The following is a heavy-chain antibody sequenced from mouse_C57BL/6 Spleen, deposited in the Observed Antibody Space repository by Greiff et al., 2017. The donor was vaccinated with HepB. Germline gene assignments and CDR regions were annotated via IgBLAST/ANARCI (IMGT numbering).Heavy chain of an antibody. J-gene: IGHJ3*01. V-gene: IGHV1-63*01. CDR2: IYPGGGYT. D-gene: IGHD2-3*01. Sequence: VQLQQSGAELVRPGTSVKMSCKASGYTFTNYWIGWAKQRPGHGLEWIGDIYPGGGYTNYNEKFKGKATLTADKSSSTAYMQFSSLTSEDSAIYYCARSGVLGYDGYPWFAYWGQGTLVTVSA. CDR1: GYTFTNYW. CDR3: ARSGVLGYDGYPWFAY.